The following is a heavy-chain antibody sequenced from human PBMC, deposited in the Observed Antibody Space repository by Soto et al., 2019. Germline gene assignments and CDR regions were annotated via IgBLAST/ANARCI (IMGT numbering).Heavy chain of an antibody. CDR2: IYYSGST. J-gene: IGHJ5*02. V-gene: IGHV4-31*03. CDR3: ARGTDDYGDFTWFDP. Sequence: QVQLQESGPGLVKPSQTLSLTCTVSGGSISSGGYYWSWIRQHPGKGLEWSGYIYYSGSTYYNPSLKSRVTISVDTSKNQFSLKLSSVTAADTAVYHCARGTDDYGDFTWFDPWGQGTLVTVSS. D-gene: IGHD4-17*01. CDR1: GGSISSGGYY.